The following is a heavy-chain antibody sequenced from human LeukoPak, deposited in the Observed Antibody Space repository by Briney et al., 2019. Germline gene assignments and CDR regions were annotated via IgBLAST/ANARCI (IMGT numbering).Heavy chain of an antibody. CDR1: GFTFSSYG. Sequence: GGSLRLSCAASGFTFSSYGMHWVRQAPGKGLEWVAFMRYDGSNKYYRNSVKGRFTISRDNSKNTLYLQIDSLRAEDTAVYYCARPGFGDGGDYYYYMGVWGKGTTVTISS. CDR3: ARPGFGDGGDYYYYMGV. D-gene: IGHD3-10*01. V-gene: IGHV3-30*02. J-gene: IGHJ6*03. CDR2: MRYDGSNK.